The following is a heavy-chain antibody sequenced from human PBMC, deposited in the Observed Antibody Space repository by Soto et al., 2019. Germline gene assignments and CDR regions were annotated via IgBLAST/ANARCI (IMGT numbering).Heavy chain of an antibody. CDR1: GFTFSSYS. J-gene: IGHJ4*02. V-gene: IGHV3-30-3*01. CDR2: ISYEGINK. Sequence: GGSLRLSCAASGFTFSSYSIHWVRQAPCTGLEWVAVISYEGINKYYADSVKGRFTISRDNSKNTLYLQMNSLRTEDKAVYYCARVIGGMAKVPFDYWGQGALVTVSS. D-gene: IGHD2-2*01. CDR3: ARVIGGMAKVPFDY.